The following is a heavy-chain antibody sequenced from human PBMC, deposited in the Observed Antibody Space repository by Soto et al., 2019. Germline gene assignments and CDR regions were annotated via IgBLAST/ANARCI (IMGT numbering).Heavy chain of an antibody. Sequence: SETLSLTCTVSGGSISDNFWTWIRQPAGKGLEWIGRIHGSGSTSYNPSLKTRLTMSVDTSNNQISLSLRSVTAADTAVYYCARDLQAAPRNRGVPLVYHSYDPWGHGTLVTVS. CDR2: IHGSGST. D-gene: IGHD3-10*01. CDR3: ARDLQAAPRNRGVPLVYHSYDP. CDR1: GGSISDNF. V-gene: IGHV4-4*07. J-gene: IGHJ5*02.